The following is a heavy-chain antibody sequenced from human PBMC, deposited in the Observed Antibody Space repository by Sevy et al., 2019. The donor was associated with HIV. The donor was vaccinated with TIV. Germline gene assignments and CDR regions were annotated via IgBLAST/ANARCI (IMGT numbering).Heavy chain of an antibody. D-gene: IGHD7-27*01. V-gene: IGHV1-24*01. CDR2: FDPENGET. CDR3: ARIRTMITGDDWFDP. CDR1: GHTLNEIS. Sequence: ASVKVSCKVSGHTLNEISIHWVRQAPGKGLEWMGGFDPENGETIYAQNLQGRVIMTEDTSTETAHMELSSLKSEDTAVYYCARIRTMITGDDWFDPWGQGTLVTVPS. J-gene: IGHJ5*02.